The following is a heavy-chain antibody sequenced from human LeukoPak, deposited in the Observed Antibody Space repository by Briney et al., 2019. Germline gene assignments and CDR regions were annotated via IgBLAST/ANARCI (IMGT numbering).Heavy chain of an antibody. D-gene: IGHD3-22*01. V-gene: IGHV4-39*07. CDR1: GGSISSSSYY. CDR2: IYYSGST. Sequence: PSETLSLTCTVSGGSISSSSYYWGWIRQPPGKGLEWIGSIYYSGSTYYNPSLKSGVTISVDTSTNQFSLKLSSVTAADTAVYYCARERYYYDSSGYYHYFDYWGQGTLVTVSS. CDR3: ARERYYYDSSGYYHYFDY. J-gene: IGHJ4*02.